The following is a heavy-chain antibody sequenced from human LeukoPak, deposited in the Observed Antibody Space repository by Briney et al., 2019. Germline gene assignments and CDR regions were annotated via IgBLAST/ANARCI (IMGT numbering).Heavy chain of an antibody. CDR1: GYTFTGYY. Sequence: ASVKVSCKASGYTFTGYYVHWVRQAPGQGLEWVAWINPNSGGTTYAQKLQGRVTVTRDTSLSTAHMELSSLRSDDTAVYYCVRGIASPNYFDYWGQGTLVTVSS. CDR3: VRGIASPNYFDY. CDR2: INPNSGGT. V-gene: IGHV1-2*02. D-gene: IGHD6-13*01. J-gene: IGHJ4*02.